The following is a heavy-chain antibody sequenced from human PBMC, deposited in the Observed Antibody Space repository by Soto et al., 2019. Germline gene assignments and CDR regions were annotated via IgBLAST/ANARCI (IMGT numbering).Heavy chain of an antibody. CDR1: GGSFSGYF. V-gene: IGHV4-34*01. Sequence: LSLTCAVYGGSFSGYFWTWVRQAPGKGLEWIGEINHSGRTNTNPSLKSRISTSVDTSKNQFSLRLSSVTAADTAFYYCARGPRCINTSCSNDFYHFGLDVWGQGTSVTVSS. CDR2: INHSGRT. J-gene: IGHJ6*02. CDR3: ARGPRCINTSCSNDFYHFGLDV. D-gene: IGHD2-2*01.